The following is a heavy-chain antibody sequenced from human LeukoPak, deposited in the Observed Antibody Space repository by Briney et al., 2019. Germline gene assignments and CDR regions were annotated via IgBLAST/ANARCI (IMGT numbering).Heavy chain of an antibody. V-gene: IGHV3-23*01. CDR2: ISRTGGSI. CDR3: AKADCSSTSCYAESFDY. CDR1: AFTFSSYA. Sequence: GGSLRLSCAASAFTFSSYAMSWVRQAPGKGLEWVSSISRTGGSIYYADSVKGRFTISRDNSKNTLYLQMNSLRAEDTAVYYCAKADCSSTSCYAESFDYWGQGTLVTVSS. J-gene: IGHJ4*02. D-gene: IGHD2-2*01.